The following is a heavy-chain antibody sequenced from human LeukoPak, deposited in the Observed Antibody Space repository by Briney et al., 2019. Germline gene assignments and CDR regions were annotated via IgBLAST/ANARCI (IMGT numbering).Heavy chain of an antibody. J-gene: IGHJ3*02. CDR2: ISSSNNYI. CDR3: ARALATVDSFDI. D-gene: IGHD5-12*01. V-gene: IGHV3-21*01. Sequence: PGGSLRLSCAASGFTFSGYSMCWVRQAPGKGLDWVSSISSSNNYIYYADSLKGRFTISRDNAKNSLYLQMNSLRAEDTAVYYCARALATVDSFDIWGQGTMVTVSS. CDR1: GFTFSGYS.